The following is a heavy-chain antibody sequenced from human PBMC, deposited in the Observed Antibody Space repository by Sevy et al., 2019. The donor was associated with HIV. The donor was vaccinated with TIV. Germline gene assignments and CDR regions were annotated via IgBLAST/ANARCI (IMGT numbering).Heavy chain of an antibody. CDR1: GFTFSSFG. D-gene: IGHD4-17*01. CDR3: ARDLEFYDHGDYGPAFMPDF. Sequence: GGSLRLSCAASGFTFSSFGMHWVRQAPGKGLEWLAVIWFDGSYTYYADSVRGRFTISRDIAKNTLHLQMNSLRAEDTAVYYCARDLEFYDHGDYGPAFMPDFWGHGTLVTVSS. V-gene: IGHV3-33*01. J-gene: IGHJ4*01. CDR2: IWFDGSYT.